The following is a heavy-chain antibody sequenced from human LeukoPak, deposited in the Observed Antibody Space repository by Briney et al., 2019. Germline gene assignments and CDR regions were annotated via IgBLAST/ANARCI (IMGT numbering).Heavy chain of an antibody. D-gene: IGHD3-10*01. CDR2: ISGSGGST. Sequence: GGSLRLSCAASGFTFSSYAMSWVRQAPGKGLEWVSAISGSGGSTYYADSVKGRFTISRDNSKNTLYLQMNGLRAEDTAVYYCASPAVLLWFGEFSSGAFDIWGQGTMVTVSS. V-gene: IGHV3-23*01. CDR3: ASPAVLLWFGEFSSGAFDI. CDR1: GFTFSSYA. J-gene: IGHJ3*02.